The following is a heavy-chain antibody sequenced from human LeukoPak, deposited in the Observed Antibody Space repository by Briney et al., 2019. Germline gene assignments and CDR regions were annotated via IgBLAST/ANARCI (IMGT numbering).Heavy chain of an antibody. D-gene: IGHD2-8*02. J-gene: IGHJ5*02. CDR3: AKKIGTGPGHNWFDP. Sequence: GGSLRLSCAASGFNFGSYYMTWVRQAPGKGLEWVSVISDSGDNTYYADSVKGRFTVSRDNSRDTLYLQMNSLRAEVTALYYCAKKIGTGPGHNWFDPWGQGTLVTVSS. V-gene: IGHV3-23*01. CDR2: ISDSGDNT. CDR1: GFNFGSYY.